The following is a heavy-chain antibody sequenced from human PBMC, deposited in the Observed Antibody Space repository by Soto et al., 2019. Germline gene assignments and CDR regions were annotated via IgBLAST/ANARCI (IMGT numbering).Heavy chain of an antibody. J-gene: IGHJ3*02. Sequence: QVQLQQWGAGLLKPSETLSLTCAVYGGSFSGYYWSWIRQPPGKGLEWIGEINHSGSTNYNPSLKSRVTISVDTSKNQFSLKLSSVTAADTAVYYCARGRYCSGGSCSGIGAFDIWGQGTMVTVSS. CDR1: GGSFSGYY. CDR3: ARGRYCSGGSCSGIGAFDI. CDR2: INHSGST. V-gene: IGHV4-34*01. D-gene: IGHD2-15*01.